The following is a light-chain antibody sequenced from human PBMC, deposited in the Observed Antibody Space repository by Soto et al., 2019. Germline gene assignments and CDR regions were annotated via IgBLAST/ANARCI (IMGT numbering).Light chain of an antibody. CDR1: QSVSSSY. Sequence: EIVLTQSPGTLSLSPGERVTLSCRASQSVSSSYLAWYQQKPGQAPRLLIYGASSRATGIPDRFSGSGSGTAFTITISRLEPEDFAVYYCQQYGSSLSITFGKGTRLESK. CDR3: QQYGSSLSIT. J-gene: IGKJ5*01. V-gene: IGKV3-20*01. CDR2: GAS.